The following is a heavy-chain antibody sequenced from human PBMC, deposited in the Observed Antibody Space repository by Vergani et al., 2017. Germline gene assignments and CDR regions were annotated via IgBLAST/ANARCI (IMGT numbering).Heavy chain of an antibody. CDR1: GYSFTNYW. CDR2: IYPADSDT. V-gene: IGHV5-51*01. J-gene: IGHJ4*02. Sequence: EVQLVQSGAEVKKPGESLKISCQISGYSFTNYWIGWVRQMPGKGLEWMGIIYPADSDTRYSPSFQGQATISVDKSISTAYLQRSSLRDSDSAMYYCARLYGRDSSGSKYFDYWGQGTLVTVSS. CDR3: ARLYGRDSSGSKYFDY. D-gene: IGHD3-22*01.